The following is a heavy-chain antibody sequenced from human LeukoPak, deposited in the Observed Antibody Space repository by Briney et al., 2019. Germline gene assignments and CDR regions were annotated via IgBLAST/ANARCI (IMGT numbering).Heavy chain of an antibody. Sequence: ASVKVSCKASGYTFTSYGISWVRQAPGQGLEWMGWISAYNGNTNYAQKLQGRVTMTTDTSTSTAYMELRSLRSDDTAVYYCARDLGQWPFYGMDVWGQGTTVTVSS. D-gene: IGHD6-19*01. J-gene: IGHJ6*02. CDR3: ARDLGQWPFYGMDV. CDR1: GYTFTSYG. CDR2: ISAYNGNT. V-gene: IGHV1-18*01.